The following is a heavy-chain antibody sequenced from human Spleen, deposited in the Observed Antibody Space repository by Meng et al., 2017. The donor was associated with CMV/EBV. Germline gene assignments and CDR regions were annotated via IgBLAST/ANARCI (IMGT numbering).Heavy chain of an antibody. CDR1: GFIFDDYA. CDR3: AAAGLGLLDY. V-gene: IGHV3-9*01. CDR2: ISWNSGSI. Sequence: SLKISCAASGFIFDDYAMHWVRQAPGKGLEWVSGISWNSGSIGYADSVKGRFTISRDNAKNSLYLQMNSLRIEDTAFYYCAAAGLGLLDYWGQGALVTVSS. D-gene: IGHD6-13*01. J-gene: IGHJ4*02.